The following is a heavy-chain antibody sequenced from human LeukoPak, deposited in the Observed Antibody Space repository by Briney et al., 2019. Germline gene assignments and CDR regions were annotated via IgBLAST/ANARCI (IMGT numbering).Heavy chain of an antibody. J-gene: IGHJ6*02. CDR3: ASRMYYYYGMDV. CDR1: GASISSGDYY. CDR2: IDHREST. V-gene: IGHV4-30-4*01. Sequence: SETLSLTCTVSGASISSGDYYWSWIRQPPGKGLEWIGEIDHRESTTYNPSLKSRVTISVDTSKNQFSLKLNSVTAADTAVYYCASRMYYYYGMDVWGQGTTVIVSS.